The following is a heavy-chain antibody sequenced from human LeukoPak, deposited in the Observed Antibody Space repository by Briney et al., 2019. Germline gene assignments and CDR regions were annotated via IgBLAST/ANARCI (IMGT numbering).Heavy chain of an antibody. Sequence: PGGSLRLSCAASGFTFSSYGMDWVRQAPGKGLEWVSYISTSSNRIDYADSVKGRFTMSRDNAKNLLYLQMNSLRDGDTAMYYCARVSAPGTSGWYFGYWGQGTLVTVSS. J-gene: IGHJ4*02. CDR1: GFTFSSYG. CDR2: ISTSSNRI. CDR3: ARVSAPGTSGWYFGY. V-gene: IGHV3-48*02. D-gene: IGHD6-19*01.